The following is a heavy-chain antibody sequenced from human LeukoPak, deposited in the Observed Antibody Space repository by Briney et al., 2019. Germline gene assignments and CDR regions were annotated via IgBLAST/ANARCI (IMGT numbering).Heavy chain of an antibody. CDR1: GGSISSYY. J-gene: IGHJ3*02. V-gene: IGHV4-59*01. CDR3: ASSWTTVVTRLPGAFDI. Sequence: SETLSLTCTVSGGSISSYYWSWIRQPPGKGLEWIGCIYYSGSTNYNPSLKSRVTISVDTSKNQFSLKLSSVTAADTAVYYCASSWTTVVTRLPGAFDIWGQGTMVTVSS. CDR2: IYYSGST. D-gene: IGHD4-23*01.